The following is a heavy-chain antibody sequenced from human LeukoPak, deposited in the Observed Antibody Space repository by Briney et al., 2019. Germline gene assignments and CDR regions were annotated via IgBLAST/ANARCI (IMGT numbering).Heavy chain of an antibody. J-gene: IGHJ4*02. Sequence: GSLRLSCAASGFTFSSYAMSWVRQPPGKGLEWIGEINHSGSTTYKPSLKSRVTISVDTSKNHFSLRLTSVTAADTAVYYCARGPCSTSCHRSWYFDYWGQGTLVTVSS. CDR2: INHSGST. D-gene: IGHD2-2*01. V-gene: IGHV4-34*01. CDR3: ARGPCSTSCHRSWYFDY. CDR1: GFTFSSYA.